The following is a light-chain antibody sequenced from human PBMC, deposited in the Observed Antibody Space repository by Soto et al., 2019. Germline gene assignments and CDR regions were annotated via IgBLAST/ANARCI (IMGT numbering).Light chain of an antibody. CDR1: QSVSSN. J-gene: IGKJ1*01. Sequence: EIVMTQSPATLSVSPGERATLSCRASQSVSSNLAWYHQKPGQAPRLLIYGASTRATGIPARFSGSGSGTEFTLYFSSLQSEDFAVYYCQQYNNWPPGTFGKGTKVEIK. CDR3: QQYNNWPPGT. V-gene: IGKV3-15*01. CDR2: GAS.